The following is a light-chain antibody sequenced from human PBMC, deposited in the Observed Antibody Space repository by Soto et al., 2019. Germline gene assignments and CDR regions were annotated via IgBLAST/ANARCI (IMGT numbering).Light chain of an antibody. CDR1: QGVSRY. Sequence: IQRTQAPPSLSELVVDRVTITFLPGQGVSRYLNWYQQTPGKAQKLMIYATYNLQSGVKSRFSGSGSGTNFTLTIKTIQPEDFGSYYCKKSYSSQWTVGQGTPVDIK. CDR3: KKSYSSQWT. CDR2: ATY. V-gene: IGKV1-39*01. J-gene: IGKJ1*01.